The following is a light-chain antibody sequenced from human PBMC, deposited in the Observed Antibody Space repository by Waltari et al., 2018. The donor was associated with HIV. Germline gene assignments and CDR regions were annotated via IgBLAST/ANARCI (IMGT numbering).Light chain of an antibody. V-gene: IGLV2-14*03. CDR2: EGT. CDR3: SSYTASGSVI. J-gene: IGLJ2*01. Sequence: QSALTQPASVYGSPGQSVTISCTGPTINYNYVRCYQQHPAKAPKLIIFEGTYRPSGVSNRFSGSKSGNTASLTISGLQGEDEAHYYCSSYTASGSVIFGGGTNLTVL. CDR1: TINYNY.